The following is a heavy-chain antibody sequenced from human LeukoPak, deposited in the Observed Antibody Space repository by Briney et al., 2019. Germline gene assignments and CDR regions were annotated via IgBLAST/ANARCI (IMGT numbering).Heavy chain of an antibody. CDR1: GGTFSSYA. V-gene: IGHV1-69*05. D-gene: IGHD3-9*01. Sequence: GASVKVSCKASGGTFSSYAISWVRQAPGQGLEWMGGIIPIFGTASYAQKFQGRVTMTRDTSTSTVYMELSSLRSEDTAVYYCAREAFYDILTKNFDYWGQGTLVTVSS. CDR3: AREAFYDILTKNFDY. CDR2: IIPIFGTA. J-gene: IGHJ4*02.